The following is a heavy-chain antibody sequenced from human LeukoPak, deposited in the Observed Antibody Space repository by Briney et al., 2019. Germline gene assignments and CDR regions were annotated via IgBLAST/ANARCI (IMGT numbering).Heavy chain of an antibody. D-gene: IGHD2-2*01. Sequence: ASVKVSCKASGYTFTSYAMNWVRQAPGQGLEWMGWINTNTGNPTYAQGFTGRFVFSLDTSVSTAYLQISSLKAEDTAVYYCARVQTSPTQVAMAEDYWGQGTLVTVSS. CDR3: ARVQTSPTQVAMAEDY. CDR1: GYTFTSYA. J-gene: IGHJ4*02. V-gene: IGHV7-4-1*02. CDR2: INTNTGNP.